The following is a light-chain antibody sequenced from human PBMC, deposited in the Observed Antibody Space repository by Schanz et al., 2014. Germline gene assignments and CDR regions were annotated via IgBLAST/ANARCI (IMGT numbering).Light chain of an antibody. CDR2: DVT. CDR1: SSDVGRYNF. V-gene: IGLV2-11*01. Sequence: QSVLTQPRSVSGSPGQSVTISCTGTSSDVGRYNFVSWYQLHPDKAPKLMIFDVTKRPSGVPDRFSGSKSGNTASLTISGLQAEDEADYYCCSYVGTYGWVFGGGTKVTVL. J-gene: IGLJ3*02. CDR3: CSYVGTYGWV.